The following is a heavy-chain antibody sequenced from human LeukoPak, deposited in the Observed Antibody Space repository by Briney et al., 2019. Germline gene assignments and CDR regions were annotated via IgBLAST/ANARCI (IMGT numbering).Heavy chain of an antibody. CDR3: ARSPGGFGELLSLDY. V-gene: IGHV3-30-3*01. CDR2: ISYDGSNK. D-gene: IGHD3-10*01. Sequence: GGSLRLSCAASGFTFSSYAMHWVRQAPGKGLEWVAVISYDGSNKYYADSVKGRFTISSDNSKNTLYLQMNSLRAEDTAVYYCARSPGGFGELLSLDYWGQGTLVTVSS. CDR1: GFTFSSYA. J-gene: IGHJ4*02.